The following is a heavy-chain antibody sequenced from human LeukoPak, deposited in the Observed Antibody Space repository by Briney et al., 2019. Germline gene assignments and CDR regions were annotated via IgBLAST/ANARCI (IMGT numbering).Heavy chain of an antibody. V-gene: IGHV4-59*01. CDR1: GGSISSYY. CDR2: IYYSGST. CDR3: ARAEGYSYGYGYFDY. D-gene: IGHD5-18*01. Sequence: SETLSLTCTVSGGSISSYYWSWIRQPPGKGLEWIGYIYYSGSTNYNPSLKSRVTISVDTSKNQFSLKLSSVTAADTAVYYCARAEGYSYGYGYFDYWGQGTLVTVSS. J-gene: IGHJ4*02.